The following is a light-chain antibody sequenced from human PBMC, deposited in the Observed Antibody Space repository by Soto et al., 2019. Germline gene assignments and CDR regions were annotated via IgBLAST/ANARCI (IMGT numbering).Light chain of an antibody. CDR3: ASWDNRLSAYV. Sequence: VLTHPPSVSAAPGQKVTVSCSGSTSNIGNTFVSWYQLFPGTAPKLLISDNDKRPSGIPDRFSGSKSGTSATLAITGLQTGHEADYYCASWDNRLSAYVFGGGTKVTVL. CDR1: TSNIGNTF. V-gene: IGLV1-51*01. CDR2: DND. J-gene: IGLJ1*01.